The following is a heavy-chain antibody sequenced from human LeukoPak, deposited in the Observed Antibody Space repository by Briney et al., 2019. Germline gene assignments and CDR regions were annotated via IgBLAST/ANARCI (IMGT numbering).Heavy chain of an antibody. D-gene: IGHD3-22*01. J-gene: IGHJ4*02. CDR1: GYTLTELS. Sequence: ASVKVSCKVSGYTLTELSMHWVRQAPGKGLEWMGGFDPEDGETIYAQKFQGRVTMTEDTSTDTAYMELSSLRSEDTAVYYCATAAYYDSSGSPFDYWGQGTLVTVSS. V-gene: IGHV1-24*01. CDR3: ATAAYYDSSGSPFDY. CDR2: FDPEDGET.